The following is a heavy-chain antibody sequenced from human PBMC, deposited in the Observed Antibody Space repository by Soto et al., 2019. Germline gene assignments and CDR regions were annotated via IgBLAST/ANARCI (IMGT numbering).Heavy chain of an antibody. V-gene: IGHV4-34*01. Sequence: PSETLSLTCGVYGGPFSGYQWNWIRQSPGQGPEWIGEINHSGTTKYNPSLESRINLSVDTSKKQFSLKMFSVTAADTAIYYCARGWRFDPWGQGTQVTVSS. J-gene: IGHJ5*02. CDR3: ARGWRFDP. CDR1: GGPFSGYQ. CDR2: INHSGTT. D-gene: IGHD1-1*01.